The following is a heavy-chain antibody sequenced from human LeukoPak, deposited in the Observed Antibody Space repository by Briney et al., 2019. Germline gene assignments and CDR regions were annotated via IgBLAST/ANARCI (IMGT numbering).Heavy chain of an antibody. CDR2: IYPGDSDT. Sequence: GDSLKISCEGSGYSFTSYWIGWVRQMPGKGLEWMGIIYPGDSDTRYSPSFQGQVTISADKSISTAYLQWSSLKASDTAMYYCARSHLTTGMYYFDYWGQGTLVTVSS. CDR3: ARSHLTTGMYYFDY. D-gene: IGHD1-14*01. V-gene: IGHV5-51*01. J-gene: IGHJ4*02. CDR1: GYSFTSYW.